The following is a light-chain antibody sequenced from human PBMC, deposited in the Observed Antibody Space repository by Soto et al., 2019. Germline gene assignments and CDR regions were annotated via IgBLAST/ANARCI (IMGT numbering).Light chain of an antibody. V-gene: IGKV3-15*01. J-gene: IGKJ2*01. CDR3: QQGHNWPLT. CDR1: QGISSE. CDR2: GES. Sequence: EIVMTQSPATLSLSPGDRAALSCRASQGISSELAWYQQKPGQPPRLLIYGESTRATGVPARFTGSGSGSDFTLAISGLQSEDFAVYYCQQGHNWPLTFGHGTRLEI.